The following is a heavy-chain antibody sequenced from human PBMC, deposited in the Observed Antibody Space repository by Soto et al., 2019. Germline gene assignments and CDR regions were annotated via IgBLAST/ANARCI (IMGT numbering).Heavy chain of an antibody. J-gene: IGHJ4*02. V-gene: IGHV3-23*01. CDR3: AIPVEYSYFDY. D-gene: IGHD5-18*01. CDR2: MSGSGGST. Sequence: PGGSLRLSCAASGFTLSNFAMSWVRQAPGKGLEWVSGMSGSGGSTYYADSMKGRFIISRDVSKNTLYLQMNTLRVEDTAVYYCAIPVEYSYFDYWGQGTQVTVSS. CDR1: GFTLSNFA.